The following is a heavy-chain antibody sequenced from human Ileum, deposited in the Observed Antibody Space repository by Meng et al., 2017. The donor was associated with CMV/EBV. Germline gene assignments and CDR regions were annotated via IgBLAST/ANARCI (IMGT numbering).Heavy chain of an antibody. J-gene: IGHJ4*02. V-gene: IGHV3-48*03. CDR1: GFTFSSYE. CDR3: ARGGSGSYFLRYFDY. Sequence: GGSLRLSCEASGFTFSSYEMSWVRQTPGKGLEWISYIDQSDSTTYYADSVKGRFTISRDNVKNSLYLLMESLRPEDTAVYYCARGGSGSYFLRYFDYFGQGALVTVSS. D-gene: IGHD2/OR15-2a*01. CDR2: IDQSDSTT.